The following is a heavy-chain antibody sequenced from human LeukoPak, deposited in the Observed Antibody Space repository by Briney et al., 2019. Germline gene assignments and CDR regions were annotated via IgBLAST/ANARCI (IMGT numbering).Heavy chain of an antibody. J-gene: IGHJ6*03. CDR2: IYYSGST. CDR3: ARQTRYSSSWYYYYYYMDV. CDR1: GGSISSSSYY. Sequence: SETLSLTCTVSGGSISSSSYYWGWIRQPPGKGLEWIGSIYYSGSTYYNPSLKSRVTISVDTSKNQFSLKLSSVTAADTAVYYCARQTRYSSSWYYYYYYMDVWGKGTTVTISS. D-gene: IGHD6-13*01. V-gene: IGHV4-39*01.